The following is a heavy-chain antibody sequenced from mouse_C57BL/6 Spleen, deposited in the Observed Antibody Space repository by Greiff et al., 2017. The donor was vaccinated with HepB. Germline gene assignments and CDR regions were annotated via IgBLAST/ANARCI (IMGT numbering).Heavy chain of an antibody. Sequence: VKLQESGPELVKPGASVKISCKASGYAFSSSWMNWVKQRPGKGLEWSGRIYPGDGDTNYNGKFKGKATLTADKSSSTAYMQLSSLTSEDSAVYFCARRGFITTADFDVWGTGTTVTVSS. CDR3: ARRGFITTADFDV. J-gene: IGHJ1*03. V-gene: IGHV1-82*01. D-gene: IGHD1-1*01. CDR1: GYAFSSSW. CDR2: IYPGDGDT.